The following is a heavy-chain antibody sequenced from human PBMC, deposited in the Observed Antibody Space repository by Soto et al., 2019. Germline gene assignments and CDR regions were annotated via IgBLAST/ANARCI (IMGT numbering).Heavy chain of an antibody. J-gene: IGHJ6*02. D-gene: IGHD3-9*01. CDR1: GFTFSNYA. CDR2: IGGSGSNT. CDR3: ARVVRHFDTPSGMDV. V-gene: IGHV3-23*01. Sequence: EVQLLESGEGLVQPGGSLKLSCAASGFTFSNYAMSWVRQAPGKGLEWVSGIGGSGSNTYYADSVKGRFTISRDNSKNTLFLQMNNLRAEDTAEYYCARVVRHFDTPSGMDVWGQGTTVTVSS.